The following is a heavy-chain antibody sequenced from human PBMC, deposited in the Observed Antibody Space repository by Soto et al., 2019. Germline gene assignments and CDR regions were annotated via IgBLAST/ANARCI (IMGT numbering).Heavy chain of an antibody. J-gene: IGHJ6*02. CDR2: ISAYNGNT. Sequence: GASVKLSCKASGYTFTSYGISWVRQAPGQGLEWMGWISAYNGNTNYAQKPQGRVTMTTDTSTSTAYMELRSLRSDDTAVYYCARGCSGGSCYYYYYYGMDVWGQGTTVTVS. CDR3: ARGCSGGSCYYYYYYGMDV. CDR1: GYTFTSYG. D-gene: IGHD2-15*01. V-gene: IGHV1-18*01.